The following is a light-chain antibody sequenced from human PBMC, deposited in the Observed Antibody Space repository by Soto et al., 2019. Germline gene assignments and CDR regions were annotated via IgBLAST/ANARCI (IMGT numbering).Light chain of an antibody. CDR2: GNH. CDR3: GTWDSSLSAGV. V-gene: IGLV1-51*01. Sequence: QSVLTQPPSVSEAPGQKVTISCIGSSSNIGNNYVSWFQHLPGTTPKLLIFGNHERPSGIPDRFSGSKSGTSATLGITGLQPGDEADYYCGTWDSSLSAGVFGGGTKLTVL. CDR1: SSNIGNNY. J-gene: IGLJ2*01.